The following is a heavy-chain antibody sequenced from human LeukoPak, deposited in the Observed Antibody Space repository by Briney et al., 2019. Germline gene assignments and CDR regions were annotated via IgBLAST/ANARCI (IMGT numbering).Heavy chain of an antibody. D-gene: IGHD3-16*01. CDR1: GYTFTSYG. CDR2: ISAYNGNT. V-gene: IGHV1-18*01. CDR3: ARVRDLRGYFDY. J-gene: IGHJ4*02. Sequence: ASAKVSCKASGYTFTSYGISWVRQAPGQGLEWMGWISAYNGNTNYAQKLQGRVTMTRDTSTSTVYMELSSLRSEDTAVYYCARVRDLRGYFDYWGQGTLVTVSS.